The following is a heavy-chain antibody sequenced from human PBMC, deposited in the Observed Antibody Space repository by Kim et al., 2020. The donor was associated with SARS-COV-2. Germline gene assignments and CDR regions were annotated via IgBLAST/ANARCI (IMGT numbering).Heavy chain of an antibody. CDR3: ARVGSYYYYFDY. D-gene: IGHD1-26*01. Sequence: SYAQKFQGRVTMTRDTSTSTVYMELRSLRSEDTAVYYCARVGSYYYYFDYWGQGTLVTVSS. V-gene: IGHV1-46*01. J-gene: IGHJ4*02.